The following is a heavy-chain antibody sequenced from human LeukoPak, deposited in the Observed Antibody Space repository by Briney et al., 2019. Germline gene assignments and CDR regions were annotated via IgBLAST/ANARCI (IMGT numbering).Heavy chain of an antibody. J-gene: IGHJ6*03. CDR1: GGSISSNC. CDR2: IYYSGST. CDR3: ARGSTVLYYYYYTDV. D-gene: IGHD4-17*01. V-gene: IGHV4-59*01. Sequence: SETLSLTCTVSGGSISSNCWSWIRQPPGKGLEWIGYIYYSGSTKYNPSLQSRVTISLDTSKNQFSLKLRSLTAADTAVYYCARGSTVLYYYYYTDVSGKGTTVTVSS.